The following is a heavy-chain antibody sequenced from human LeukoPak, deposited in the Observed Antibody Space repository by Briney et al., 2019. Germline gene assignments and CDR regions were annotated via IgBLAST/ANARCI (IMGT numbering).Heavy chain of an antibody. V-gene: IGHV4-4*07. CDR1: GGSISSYY. CDR2: IYTSGST. Sequence: SETLSLTCTVSGGSISSYYWSWIRQPAGKGLEWIGRIYTSGSTNYNPSLKSRVTMSVDTSKNQFSLKLSSVTAADTAVYYCARGSRSSSSRKDYYYGMGVWGQGTTVTVSS. J-gene: IGHJ6*02. CDR3: ARGSRSSSSRKDYYYGMGV. D-gene: IGHD6-6*01.